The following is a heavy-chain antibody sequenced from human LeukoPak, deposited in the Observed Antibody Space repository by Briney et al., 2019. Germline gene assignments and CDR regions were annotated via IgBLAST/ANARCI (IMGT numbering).Heavy chain of an antibody. CDR2: INSDGSST. CDR1: GFTFSSYW. D-gene: IGHD6-13*01. CDR3: ARRIAAAAAPYYFAY. J-gene: IGHJ4*02. V-gene: IGHV3-74*01. Sequence: GGSLRLSCAASGFTFSSYWMHWVRQAPGKGLLWVSRINSDGSSTSYADSVKGRFTISRDNAKNTLYLQMNSLRAEDTAVYYCARRIAAAAAPYYFAYWGQGTLVTVSS.